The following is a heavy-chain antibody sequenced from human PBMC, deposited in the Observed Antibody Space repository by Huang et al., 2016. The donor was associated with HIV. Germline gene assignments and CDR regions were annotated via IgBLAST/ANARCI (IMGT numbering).Heavy chain of an antibody. D-gene: IGHD3-22*01. Sequence: QIQLMQSGPELKQPGASVKVSCKASGYTFTCYGITWVRPAPGQGPAWMGWISASSGDTEYAQKFQGRVTLTTETSTNIAYMELRSLRSDDTAKYYCARDPKYHRIGYYRQRRGIDIWGQGTMVIVSS. CDR1: GYTFTCYG. CDR3: ARDPKYHRIGYYRQRRGIDI. J-gene: IGHJ3*02. V-gene: IGHV1-18*01. CDR2: ISASSGDT.